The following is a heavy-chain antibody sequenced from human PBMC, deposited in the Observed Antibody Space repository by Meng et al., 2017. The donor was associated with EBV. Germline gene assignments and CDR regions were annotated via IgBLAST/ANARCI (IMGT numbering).Heavy chain of an antibody. D-gene: IGHD6-19*01. V-gene: IGHV1-2*06. CDR2: INPNSGGT. CDR3: ARVGIAVAGTGDY. CDR1: RDTFTCYW. Sequence: QVQPGQSRAAVTLPRASMMVSGTASRDTFTCYWIHWGRQEPGQGIGWMGRINPNSGGTTYAQTFRGRVAMTRDTSISKAYMELSRLRSDDTAVYYCARVGIAVAGTGDYWGQGTLVTVSS. J-gene: IGHJ4*02.